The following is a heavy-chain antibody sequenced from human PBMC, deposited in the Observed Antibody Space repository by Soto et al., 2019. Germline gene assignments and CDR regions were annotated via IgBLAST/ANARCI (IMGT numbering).Heavy chain of an antibody. CDR3: AKAGHPYDYSNPRGWFDP. D-gene: IGHD4-4*01. Sequence: GGSLRLSCAASGFTFSSYAMSWVRQAPGKGLEWVSAISGSGGSTYYADSVKGRFTISRDNSKNTLYLQMNSLRAEDTAVYYCAKAGHPYDYSNPRGWFDPWGQGTLVTVSS. V-gene: IGHV3-23*01. CDR1: GFTFSSYA. J-gene: IGHJ5*02. CDR2: ISGSGGST.